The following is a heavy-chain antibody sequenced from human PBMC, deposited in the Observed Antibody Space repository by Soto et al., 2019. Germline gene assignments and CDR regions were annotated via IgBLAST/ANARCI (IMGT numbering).Heavy chain of an antibody. CDR1: GYTFTSYG. CDR3: AGAPRRYCSGGSCYEYFQH. J-gene: IGHJ1*01. V-gene: IGHV1-18*01. D-gene: IGHD2-15*01. CDR2: ISAYNGNT. Sequence: GASVKVSCKASGYTFTSYGISWVRQAPGQGLEWMGWISAYNGNTNYAQKLQGRVTMTTDTSTSTAYMELRSLRSDDTAVYYCAGAPRRYCSGGSCYEYFQHWGQGTLVTVSS.